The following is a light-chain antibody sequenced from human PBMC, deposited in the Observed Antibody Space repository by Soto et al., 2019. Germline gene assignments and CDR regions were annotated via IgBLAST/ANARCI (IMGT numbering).Light chain of an antibody. CDR1: SSDVGGYNY. Sequence: QSALTQPASVSGSPGQSITISCTGTSSDVGGYNYVSWYQQHPGKAPKLMIYDVSNRPSGVSDRFSGSRSGNTASLAISGLQAEDEAHYFCSSYTGSPTLVIFGGGTKVTVL. V-gene: IGLV2-14*03. CDR3: SSYTGSPTLVI. J-gene: IGLJ2*01. CDR2: DVS.